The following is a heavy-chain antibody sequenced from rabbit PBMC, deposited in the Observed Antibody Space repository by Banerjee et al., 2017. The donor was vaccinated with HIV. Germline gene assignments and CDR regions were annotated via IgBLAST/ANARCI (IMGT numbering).Heavy chain of an antibody. Sequence: QEQLEESGGDLVKPEGSLTLTCKASGFDFSSNYWICWVRQAPGKGLEWIACIFTSSAGTSYASWAKGRFTISKTSSTTVTLQMTSLTAADTATYFCLRDLAGVIGWNFGLWGQGTLVTVS. D-gene: IGHD4-1*01. J-gene: IGHJ3*01. CDR2: IFTSSAGT. CDR1: GFDFSSNYW. CDR3: LRDLAGVIGWNFGL. V-gene: IGHV1S45*01.